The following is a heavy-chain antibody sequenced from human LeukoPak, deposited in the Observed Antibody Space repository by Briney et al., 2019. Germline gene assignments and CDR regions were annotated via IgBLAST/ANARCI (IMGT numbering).Heavy chain of an antibody. D-gene: IGHD7-27*01. Sequence: GGSLRLSCAASGFTFSSYAMSWVRQAPGKGLEWVANIKQDGSEKYYVDSVKGRFTISRDNAKNSLYLLMNSLRAEDTAVYYCARGPGPAPYDYWGQGTLVTVSS. V-gene: IGHV3-7*01. CDR3: ARGPGPAPYDY. J-gene: IGHJ4*02. CDR2: IKQDGSEK. CDR1: GFTFSSYA.